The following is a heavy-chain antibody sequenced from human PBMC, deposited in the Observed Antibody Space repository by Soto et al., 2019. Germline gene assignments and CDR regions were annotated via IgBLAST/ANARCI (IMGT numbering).Heavy chain of an antibody. CDR2: ISGSGGST. J-gene: IGHJ4*02. D-gene: IGHD6-19*01. CDR3: ARWSVAGTLYY. V-gene: IGHV3-23*01. Sequence: GGSLRLSCAASGFTFSSYAMSWVRQAPGKGLEWVSAISGSGGSTYYADSVKGRFTISRDNSKNTLYLQMNSLRAEDTAVYFCARWSVAGTLYYWGQGTLVTVSS. CDR1: GFTFSSYA.